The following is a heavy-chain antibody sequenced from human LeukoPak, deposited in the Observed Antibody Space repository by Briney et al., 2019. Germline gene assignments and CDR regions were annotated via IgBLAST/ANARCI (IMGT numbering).Heavy chain of an antibody. J-gene: IGHJ4*02. CDR2: INPNSGGT. D-gene: IGHD1-20*01. V-gene: IGHV1-2*02. CDR1: GYTFTGYY. CDR3: ARGSVTGTISSSVSSPDFDY. Sequence: GASVKVSCKASGYTFTGYYMHWVRQAPGQGLEWMGWINPNSGGTNYAQKFQGRVTMTRDTSISTAYMELSRLRSDDTAVYYCARGSVTGTISSSVSSPDFDYWGQGTLVTVSS.